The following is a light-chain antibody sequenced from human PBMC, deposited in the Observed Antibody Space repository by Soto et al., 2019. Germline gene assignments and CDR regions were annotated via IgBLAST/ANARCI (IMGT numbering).Light chain of an antibody. CDR1: QSVLYSSNNKNY. V-gene: IGKV4-1*01. J-gene: IGKJ3*01. CDR2: WAS. Sequence: DIVMTQSPDSLAVSLGERATINCKSSQSVLYSSNNKNYLAWYQQKPGQPPKLLIYWASTRESGVPDRFSGSGSGTDSTITISRLQAEDVAVYYCQQYYSTPFTFGPGTKVDIK. CDR3: QQYYSTPFT.